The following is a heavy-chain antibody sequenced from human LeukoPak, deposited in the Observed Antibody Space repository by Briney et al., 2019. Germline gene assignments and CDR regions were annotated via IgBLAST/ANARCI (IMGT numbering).Heavy chain of an antibody. V-gene: IGHV3-23*01. CDR3: AKDRVQWLVLGYYFDY. Sequence: GGSLRLSCAASGITFSSYAMSWGRKAPGKGLEWVSAISGSGGSTYYADSVKGRFTISRDNSKNTLYLQMNSRRAEDTAVYYCAKDRVQWLVLGYYFDYWGQGTLVTVSS. CDR2: ISGSGGST. CDR1: GITFSSYA. J-gene: IGHJ4*02. D-gene: IGHD6-19*01.